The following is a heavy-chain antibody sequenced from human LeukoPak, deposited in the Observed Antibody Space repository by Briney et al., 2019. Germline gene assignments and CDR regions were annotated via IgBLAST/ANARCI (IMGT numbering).Heavy chain of an antibody. CDR2: INHSGST. D-gene: IGHD3-3*01. V-gene: IGHV4-34*01. J-gene: IGHJ5*02. Sequence: SETLSLTCAVYGGSFSGYYWSWIRQPPGKGLEWIGEINHSGSTNYNPSLKSRVTISVDTSKNQFSLKLSSVTAADTAVYYCARGRDFWSGYPLFDPWGQGTLVIVSS. CDR1: GGSFSGYY. CDR3: ARGRDFWSGYPLFDP.